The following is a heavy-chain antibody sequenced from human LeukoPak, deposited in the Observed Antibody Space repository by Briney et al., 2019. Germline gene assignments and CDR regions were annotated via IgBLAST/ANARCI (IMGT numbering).Heavy chain of an antibody. CDR1: SGSMSSGGYS. J-gene: IGHJ5*02. CDR2: IYHSGST. CDR3: ARDQGHCSGGSCLNWFDP. Sequence: PSQTLSLTCAVSSGSMSSGGYSWSWIRQPPGKGLEWIGYIYHSGSTYYNPSLKSRVTISVDRSKNQFSLKLSSVTAADTAVYYCARDQGHCSGGSCLNWFDPWGQGPLVTVSS. D-gene: IGHD2-15*01. V-gene: IGHV4-30-2*01.